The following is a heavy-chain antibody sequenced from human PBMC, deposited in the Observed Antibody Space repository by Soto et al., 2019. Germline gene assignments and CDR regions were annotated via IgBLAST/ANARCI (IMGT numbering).Heavy chain of an antibody. CDR3: ARSPYSSSSAGIDY. V-gene: IGHV1-3*01. CDR1: GYTFTSYA. CDR2: INAGNGNT. D-gene: IGHD6-6*01. Sequence: GASVKVSCKASGYTFTSYAMHWVRQAPGQRLEWMGWINAGNGNTKYPQKFQGRVTITRDTSASTAYMELSSLRSEDTAVYYCARSPYSSSSAGIDYWGQGTLVTVSS. J-gene: IGHJ4*02.